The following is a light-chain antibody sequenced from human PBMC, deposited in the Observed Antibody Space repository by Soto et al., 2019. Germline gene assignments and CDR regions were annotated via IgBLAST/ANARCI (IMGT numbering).Light chain of an antibody. J-gene: IGKJ3*01. V-gene: IGKV1-16*01. Sequence: DIQMTQSPSSLSASVGDRVTITCRASQGITDYLAWYQQKPGQVPNLLIYAASILESGVPSRFSGSGSGTEFTLTISSLHPDDFATYYCQHYNEYSSTFGPGTKVDIK. CDR1: QGITDY. CDR3: QHYNEYSST. CDR2: AAS.